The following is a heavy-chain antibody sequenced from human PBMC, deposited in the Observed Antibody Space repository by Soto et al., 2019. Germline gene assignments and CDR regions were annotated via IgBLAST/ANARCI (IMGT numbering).Heavy chain of an antibody. V-gene: IGHV3-33*06. CDR1: GFTFSSYG. CDR2: IWYDGSNK. D-gene: IGHD6-19*01. J-gene: IGHJ5*02. CDR3: AKDNLARYSSGWEIRFDP. Sequence: GGSLRLSCAASGFTFSSYGMHWVRQAPGKGLEWVAVIWYDGSNKYYADSVKGRFTISRDNSKSTLYLQMNSLRAEDTAVYYCAKDNLARYSSGWEIRFDPWGQGTLVTVSS.